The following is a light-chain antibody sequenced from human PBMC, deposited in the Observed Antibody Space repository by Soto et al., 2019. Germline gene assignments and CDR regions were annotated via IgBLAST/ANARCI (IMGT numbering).Light chain of an antibody. CDR3: TSFTSTTTLDV. CDR1: SSDVGRSSY. J-gene: IGLJ1*01. Sequence: QSVLTQPASVSGSPGQSVTISCTGTSSDVGRSSYVSWYQQHPNKAPKLIIFEVSHRPTGVSNRFSGSKSGHTASLTISGLQSGDEADYFCTSFTSTTTLDVFGTGTKVTVL. CDR2: EVS. V-gene: IGLV2-14*01.